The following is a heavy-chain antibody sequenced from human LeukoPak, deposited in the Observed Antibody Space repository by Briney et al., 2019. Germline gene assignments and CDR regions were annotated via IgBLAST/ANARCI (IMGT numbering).Heavy chain of an antibody. CDR1: EFTFSNAW. J-gene: IGHJ2*01. Sequence: GGSLRLSCAASEFTFSNAWMSWVRQAPGKGLEWVGRIKSKADGGTTDYAAPVKGRFTISRDDSKNTLYLQMNSLKTEDTAVYYCARESGGGVLGYFDLWGRGTLVSVSS. CDR2: IKSKADGGTT. V-gene: IGHV3-15*01. D-gene: IGHD3-10*01. CDR3: ARESGGGVLGYFDL.